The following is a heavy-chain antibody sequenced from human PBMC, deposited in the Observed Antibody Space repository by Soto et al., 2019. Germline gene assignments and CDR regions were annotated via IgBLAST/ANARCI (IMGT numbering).Heavy chain of an antibody. CDR1: GFTFDDYA. CDR3: AKVATAGYSSSWYWDHFDY. J-gene: IGHJ4*02. Sequence: SLRLSCAASGFTFDDYAMHWVRQAPGKGLEWVSGISWNSGSIGYADSVKGRFTISRDNAKNSLYLQMNSLRAEDTALYYCAKVATAGYSSSWYWDHFDYWGQGTLVTVSS. V-gene: IGHV3-9*01. CDR2: ISWNSGSI. D-gene: IGHD6-13*01.